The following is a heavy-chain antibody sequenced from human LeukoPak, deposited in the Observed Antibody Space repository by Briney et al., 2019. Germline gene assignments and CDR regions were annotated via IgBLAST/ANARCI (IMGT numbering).Heavy chain of an antibody. D-gene: IGHD6-6*01. CDR2: IYYSGST. CDR3: ASFIAAGRFYYFDY. V-gene: IGHV4-39*01. CDR1: GGSVSRNSDY. Sequence: SETLSLNCTVSGGSVSRNSDYWGWIRQPPGKGLEWIGSIYYSGSTYYNPSLKSRVTISVDTSKNQFSLKLSSVTAADTAVYYCASFIAAGRFYYFDYWGQGTLVTVSS. J-gene: IGHJ4*02.